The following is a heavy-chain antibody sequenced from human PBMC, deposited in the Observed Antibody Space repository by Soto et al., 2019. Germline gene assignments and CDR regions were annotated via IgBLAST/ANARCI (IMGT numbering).Heavy chain of an antibody. CDR2: IKEHGGQS. V-gene: IGHV3-7*03. CDR1: GFSFSTYW. CDR3: ARGISQAAAPIMGCYFDY. D-gene: IGHD6-25*01. J-gene: IGHJ4*02. Sequence: EVQLVESGGDLVQPGGSLRLSCAASGFSFSTYWMTWVRQAPGRGLEWLASIKEHGGQSFYADSVRGRFIISRDNAKNSVYLQLNSLRAEDTAVYYCARGISQAAAPIMGCYFDYWGQGTLLTVSS.